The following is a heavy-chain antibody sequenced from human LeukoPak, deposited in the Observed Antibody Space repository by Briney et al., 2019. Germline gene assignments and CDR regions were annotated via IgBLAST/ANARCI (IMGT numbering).Heavy chain of an antibody. CDR1: GFTFSTYW. Sequence: GEPLRLSCAASGFTFSTYWMHWVRQAPGKGLVWVSRITRDWSSTSYADSVKGRFTISRDKAKNTLYLQMNSLRAEDTAVYYCTRGGSSPDYWGQGTLVTVSS. CDR2: ITRDWSST. CDR3: TRGGSSPDY. V-gene: IGHV3-74*01. J-gene: IGHJ4*02. D-gene: IGHD6-6*01.